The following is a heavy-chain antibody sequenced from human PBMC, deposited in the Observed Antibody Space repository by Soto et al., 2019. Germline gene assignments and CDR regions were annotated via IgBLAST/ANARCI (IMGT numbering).Heavy chain of an antibody. Sequence: SETLSLTCSVSGGSITGSYWSWIRQPAGKGLEWIGRIYTSGSTNYNPSLKSRVTMSLDTSKKQFSLKLSSVTAADTAVYYCVRSVGTAMVYWFDYWGQGTLVTVSS. CDR3: VRSVGTAMVYWFDY. J-gene: IGHJ4*02. D-gene: IGHD5-18*01. CDR1: GGSITGSY. V-gene: IGHV4-4*07. CDR2: IYTSGST.